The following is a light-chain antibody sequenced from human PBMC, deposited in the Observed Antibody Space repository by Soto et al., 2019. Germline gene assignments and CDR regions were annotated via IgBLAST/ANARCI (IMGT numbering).Light chain of an antibody. J-gene: IGLJ3*02. CDR3: SPYTSSSTRV. Sequence: QSALTQTGSVSGSPGQSITISCTGTSSDVGGYNYVSWYQQHPGKAPELMIYEDSNRPSGVSNRLSGSKSGNTAPRTISVRKAGDEADYYFSPYTSSSTRVFGGGTELTVL. CDR1: SSDVGGYNY. V-gene: IGLV2-14*01. CDR2: EDS.